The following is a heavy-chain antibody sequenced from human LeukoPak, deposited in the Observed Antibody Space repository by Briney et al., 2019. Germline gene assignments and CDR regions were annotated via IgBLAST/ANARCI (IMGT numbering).Heavy chain of an antibody. CDR3: AKDVDGVTTSNYYYYYMDV. CDR1: GFTFSGYG. CDR2: ILYDGSNK. J-gene: IGHJ6*03. V-gene: IGHV3-30*02. D-gene: IGHD1-1*01. Sequence: GGSLRLSCAASGFTFSGYGMHWVRQAPGKGLEWVAFILYDGSNKYYADSVKGRFTISRDNSKNTLYLQMNSLRAEDTAVYYCAKDVDGVTTSNYYYYYMDVWGKGTTVTVSS.